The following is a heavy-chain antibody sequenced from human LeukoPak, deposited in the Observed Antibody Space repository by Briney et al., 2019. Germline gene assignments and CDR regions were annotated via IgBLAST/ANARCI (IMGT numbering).Heavy chain of an antibody. J-gene: IGHJ3*02. V-gene: IGHV1-46*01. CDR3: ARVRRFGELLHGYDAFDI. D-gene: IGHD3-10*01. CDR2: INPRGGST. Sequence: GASVKVSCKASGYTFTSYYMHWVRQAPGQGLEWMGVINPRGGSTSYAQKFQGRVTMTRDTSTSTVYMKLSSQRSEDTAMYYCARVRRFGELLHGYDAFDIWGQGTMVTVSS. CDR1: GYTFTSYY.